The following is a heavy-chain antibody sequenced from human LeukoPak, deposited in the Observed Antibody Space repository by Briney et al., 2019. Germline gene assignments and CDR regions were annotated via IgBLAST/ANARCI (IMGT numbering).Heavy chain of an antibody. D-gene: IGHD2-21*02. CDR1: GGTFSSYA. CDR3: ARVVVVTARSGRDFQH. Sequence: SVKVSCKASGGTFSSYAISWVRQAPGQGLEWMGGIIPIFGTANYAQKFQGRATITADESTSTAYMELSSLRSEDTAVYYCARVVVVTARSGRDFQHWGQGTLVTVSS. CDR2: IIPIFGTA. J-gene: IGHJ1*01. V-gene: IGHV1-69*13.